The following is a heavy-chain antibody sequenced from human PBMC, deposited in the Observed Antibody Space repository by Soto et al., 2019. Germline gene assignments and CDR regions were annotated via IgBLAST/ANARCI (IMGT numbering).Heavy chain of an antibody. Sequence: PSETLSLTCAVSGGSISSGGYSWSWIRQPPGKGLEWIGYIYYSGSTNYNPSLKSRVTISVDTSKNQFSLKLSSVTAADTAVYYCARHPTVTEYYFDYWGQGTLVTVSS. J-gene: IGHJ4*02. D-gene: IGHD4-17*01. CDR2: IYYSGST. CDR1: GGSISSGGYS. V-gene: IGHV4-61*08. CDR3: ARHPTVTEYYFDY.